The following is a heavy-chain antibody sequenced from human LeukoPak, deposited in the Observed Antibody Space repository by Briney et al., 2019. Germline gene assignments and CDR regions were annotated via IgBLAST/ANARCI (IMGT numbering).Heavy chain of an antibody. J-gene: IGHJ4*02. D-gene: IGHD3-22*01. CDR1: GGSISSGSYY. CDR2: IYTSGST. CDR3: ARRGYDSSGYHAY. Sequence: SETLSLTCTVSGGSISSGSYYWSWIRQPAGKGLEWIGRIYTSGSTNYNPSLKSRVTISVDTSKNQFSLKLSSVTAADTAVYYCARRGYDSSGYHAYWGQGTLVTVSS. V-gene: IGHV4-61*02.